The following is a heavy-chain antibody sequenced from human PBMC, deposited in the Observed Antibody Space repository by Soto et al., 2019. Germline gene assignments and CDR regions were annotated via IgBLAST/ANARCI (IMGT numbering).Heavy chain of an antibody. V-gene: IGHV1-8*01. CDR1: GSTFTSYD. CDR2: MNPKSGNT. J-gene: IGHJ3*02. D-gene: IGHD1-26*01. CDR3: ARNYGSSSDAFDI. Sequence: ASVKVSCKASGSTFTSYDISWVRRATGQGLEWMGWMNPKSGNTGYAQKFQGRVTMTRDTSISTAYMELSRLRSDDTAVYYCARNYGSSSDAFDIWGQGTMVTVSS.